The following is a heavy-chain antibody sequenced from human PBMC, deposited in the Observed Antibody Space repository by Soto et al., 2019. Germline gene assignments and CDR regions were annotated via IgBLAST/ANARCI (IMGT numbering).Heavy chain of an antibody. V-gene: IGHV3-30-3*01. J-gene: IGHJ6*02. CDR2: ISYDGSNK. Sequence: QVQLVESGGGVVQPGRSLRLSCAASGFTFSSYAMHWVRQAPGKGLEWVAVISYDGSNKYYADSVKGRFTISRDNSKNTLYLQMNSLRAEDTAVYYCARAIHRGLGYCISTSCIGMDVWGQGTTVTVSS. CDR3: ARAIHRGLGYCISTSCIGMDV. CDR1: GFTFSSYA. D-gene: IGHD2-2*01.